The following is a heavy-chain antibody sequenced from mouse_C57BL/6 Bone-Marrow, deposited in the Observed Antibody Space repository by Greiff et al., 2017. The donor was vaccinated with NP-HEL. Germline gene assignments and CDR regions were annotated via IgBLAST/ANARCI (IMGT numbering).Heavy chain of an antibody. CDR2: IDPENGDT. J-gene: IGHJ2*01. V-gene: IGHV14-4*01. CDR3: ATKFDY. Sequence: EVQLQQSGAELVRPGASVKLSCTASGFNIKDDYMHWVKQRPEQGLEWIGWIDPENGDTEYAPKFQGKATLTVDTSSNTAYLQLSSLTSADTAVSYCATKFDYGGQGTTLTVSS. CDR1: GFNIKDDY.